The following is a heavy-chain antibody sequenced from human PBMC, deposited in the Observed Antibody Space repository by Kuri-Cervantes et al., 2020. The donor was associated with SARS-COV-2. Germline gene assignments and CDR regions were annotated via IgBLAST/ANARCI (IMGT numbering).Heavy chain of an antibody. CDR3: ARDDLLQGGNNWFDP. J-gene: IGHJ5*02. D-gene: IGHD2-21*01. Sequence: SVKVSCKASEGTFSSYAISWVRQAPGQGLEWMGGIIPIFGTANYAQKFQGRVTITADESTSTAYMELSSLRSEDTAVYYCARDDLLQGGNNWFDPWGQGTLVTVSS. V-gene: IGHV1-69*13. CDR1: EGTFSSYA. CDR2: IIPIFGTA.